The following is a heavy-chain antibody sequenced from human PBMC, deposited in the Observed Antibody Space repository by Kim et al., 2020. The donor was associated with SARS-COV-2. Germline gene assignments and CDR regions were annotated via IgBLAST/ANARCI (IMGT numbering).Heavy chain of an antibody. D-gene: IGHD3-22*01. CDR2: IIPIFGTA. Sequence: SVKVSCKASGGTFSSYAISWVRQAPGQGLEWMGGIIPIFGTANYAQKFQGRVTITADESTSTAYMELSSLRSEDTAVYYCARGAGYYDSSGYYEGYWGQGTLVTVSS. J-gene: IGHJ4*02. CDR1: GGTFSSYA. CDR3: ARGAGYYDSSGYYEGY. V-gene: IGHV1-69*13.